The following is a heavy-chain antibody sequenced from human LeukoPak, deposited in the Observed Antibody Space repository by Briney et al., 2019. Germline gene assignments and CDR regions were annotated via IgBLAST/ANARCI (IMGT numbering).Heavy chain of an antibody. CDR1: GFTLNSYV. J-gene: IGHJ4*02. Sequence: PGGSLRLSCTASGFTLNSYVMSWVRQAPGKGLEWVSTISGSGDTRDYAVSVRGRFTISRDTSKNTLYLQMNSLRGEDTAIYYCARGGGYYPIDYWGQGTLVTVSS. CDR3: ARGGGYYPIDY. V-gene: IGHV3-23*01. D-gene: IGHD2-15*01. CDR2: ISGSGDTR.